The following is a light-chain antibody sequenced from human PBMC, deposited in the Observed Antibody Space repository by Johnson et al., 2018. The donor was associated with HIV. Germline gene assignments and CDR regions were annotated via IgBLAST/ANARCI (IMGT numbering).Light chain of an antibody. CDR2: DNN. J-gene: IGLJ1*01. CDR3: GTWDSSLSAYV. V-gene: IGLV1-51*01. CDR1: SSNIENNY. Sequence: QSVLTQPPSVSAAPGQKVTISCSGNSSNIENNYVSWYQQFPERAPKLLIYDNNKRPSGIPDRFSGSKSGTSATLGITGLQTGDEADYYCGTWDSSLSAYVFGTGTKVTVL.